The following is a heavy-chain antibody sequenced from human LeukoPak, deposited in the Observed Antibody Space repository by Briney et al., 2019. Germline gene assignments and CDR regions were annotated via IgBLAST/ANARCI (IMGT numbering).Heavy chain of an antibody. CDR2: IYYSGNT. Sequence: PSETLSLTCTVSGGSISSGDYYWSWIRQPPGKGLEWIGYIYYSGNTNYNPSLKSRVTISLDTSKSQVSLRLSSVTAADTAVYHCARKDGDLWGQGTLVTVSS. CDR1: GGSISSGDYY. J-gene: IGHJ5*02. CDR3: ARKDGDL. V-gene: IGHV4-61*08.